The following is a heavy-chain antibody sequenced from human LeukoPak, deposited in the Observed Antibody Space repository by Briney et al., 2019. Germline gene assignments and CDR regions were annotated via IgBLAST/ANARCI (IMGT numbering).Heavy chain of an antibody. CDR1: GGSIGSYY. D-gene: IGHD3-10*01. CDR3: ARDPQRAGSFFDY. CDR2: IYYSGST. J-gene: IGHJ4*02. Sequence: SETLSLTCTVSGGSIGSYYWSWIRQPPGKGLEWIGYIYYSGSTNYNPSLKSRVTLSVDTSKNQFSLKLSSVTAADTAVYYCARDPQRAGSFFDYWGQGTLVTVSS. V-gene: IGHV4-59*01.